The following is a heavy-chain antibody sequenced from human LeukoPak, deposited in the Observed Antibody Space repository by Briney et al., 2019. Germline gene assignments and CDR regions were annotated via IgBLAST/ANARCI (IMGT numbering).Heavy chain of an antibody. Sequence: ASVKVSCKVSGYTLTELSMHWVRQAPGKGLEWMGGFDPEDGETIYAQKFQGRVTMTEGTSTDTAYMELSSLRSEDTAVYYCATRYYYDSRDAFDIWGQGTMVTVSS. CDR3: ATRYYYDSRDAFDI. J-gene: IGHJ3*02. CDR1: GYTLTELS. CDR2: FDPEDGET. V-gene: IGHV1-24*01. D-gene: IGHD3-22*01.